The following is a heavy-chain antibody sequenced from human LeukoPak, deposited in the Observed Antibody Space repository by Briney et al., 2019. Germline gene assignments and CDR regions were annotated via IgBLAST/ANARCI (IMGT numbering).Heavy chain of an antibody. J-gene: IGHJ6*03. Sequence: GGSLRLSCAASGFTFSSYAMHWVRQAPGKGLEWVAFIWHDGSNKYYADSVKGRFTISRDNAKNSLYLQMNSLRAEDTAVYYCARAVRKELLWFGEISGAYYYMDVWGKGTTVTVSS. CDR1: GFTFSSYA. CDR3: ARAVRKELLWFGEISGAYYYMDV. D-gene: IGHD3-10*01. V-gene: IGHV3-30*02. CDR2: IWHDGSNK.